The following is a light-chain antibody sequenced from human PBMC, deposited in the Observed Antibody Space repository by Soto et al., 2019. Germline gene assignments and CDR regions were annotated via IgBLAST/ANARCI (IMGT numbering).Light chain of an antibody. CDR1: ESLFGF. J-gene: IGKJ2*01. V-gene: IGKV3-15*01. CDR2: GVS. CDR3: QSYNDWPFA. Sequence: EIVLTQSPATLSVSPGDRVTLSCRASESLFGFLAWYQQKPGQAPRLLIYGVSTRATGIPARFSGGGSVTDFTLTISSLQSEDSAVYFCQSYNDWPFASGLGTRLEI.